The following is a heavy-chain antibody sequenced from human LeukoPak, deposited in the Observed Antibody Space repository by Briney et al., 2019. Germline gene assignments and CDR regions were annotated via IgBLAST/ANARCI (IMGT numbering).Heavy chain of an antibody. CDR1: GASINTYY. V-gene: IGHV4-59*01. Sequence: SETLSLTCTVSGASINTYYWSWIRQPPGKGLEWIGYIYYSGSTNYNPSLKSRLTISVDTSKNQFSLELSSVTAADTAVYYCARIRPTVVPGGWYYDLWGRGTLVTVSS. CDR2: IYYSGST. D-gene: IGHD4-23*01. CDR3: ARIRPTVVPGGWYYDL. J-gene: IGHJ2*01.